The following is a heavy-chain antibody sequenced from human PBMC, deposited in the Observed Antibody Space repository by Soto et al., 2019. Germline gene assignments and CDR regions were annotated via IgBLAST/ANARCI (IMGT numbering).Heavy chain of an antibody. V-gene: IGHV5-51*01. J-gene: IGHJ4*02. CDR2: IYPGDSDT. D-gene: IGHD6-13*01. CDR1: GHSFTTYW. CDR3: ARPSGYSNSWEGYFDN. Sequence: PGESLKISCKGSGHSFTTYWIGWVRQMPGKGLEWMGIIYPGDSDTRYSPSFQGQVTISADKSISTAYLQWSSLKASDTAMYYCARPSGYSNSWEGYFDNWGQEILFTVPS.